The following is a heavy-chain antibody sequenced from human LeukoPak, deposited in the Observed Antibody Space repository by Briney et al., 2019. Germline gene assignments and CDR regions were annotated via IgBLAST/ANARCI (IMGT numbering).Heavy chain of an antibody. CDR3: ATSTSRGPYYYYMDV. D-gene: IGHD2-2*01. J-gene: IGHJ6*03. Sequence: GGSLRLSCAASGFTFSSYEMNWVRQAPGKGLERVSYISSSGSTIYYADSVKGRFTISRDNAKNSLYLQMNSLRAEDTAVYYCATSTSRGPYYYYMDVWGKGTTVTVSS. CDR2: ISSSGSTI. CDR1: GFTFSSYE. V-gene: IGHV3-48*03.